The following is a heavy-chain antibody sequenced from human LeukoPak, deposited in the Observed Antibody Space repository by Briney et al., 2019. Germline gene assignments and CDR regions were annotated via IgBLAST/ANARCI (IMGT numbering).Heavy chain of an antibody. CDR1: GFTFNMYT. Sequence: GGSLRLSCAASGFTFNMYTMNWVRQAAGKGLEWVSAISGSGGSTYYADSVKGRFTISRDNSKNTLYLQMNSLRAEDTAVYYCAKGSSSWYLNWFDPWGQGTLVTASS. CDR2: ISGSGGST. D-gene: IGHD6-13*01. CDR3: AKGSSSWYLNWFDP. J-gene: IGHJ5*02. V-gene: IGHV3-23*01.